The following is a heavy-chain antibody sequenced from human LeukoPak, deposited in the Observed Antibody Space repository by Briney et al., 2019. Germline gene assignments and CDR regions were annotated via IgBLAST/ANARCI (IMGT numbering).Heavy chain of an antibody. CDR2: IYATGST. Sequence: SETLSPTCDVSGGSMNNSYWSWIRQPAGEGLKWIGRIYATGSTDYNPSLKSRMTMSIDTSKNQFSLKLTSVTAADTAVYFCARDKALDSDGSGFYYNRGLDCWGQGTLVIVSS. J-gene: IGHJ4*02. V-gene: IGHV4-4*07. D-gene: IGHD3-22*01. CDR3: ARDKALDSDGSGFYYNRGLDC. CDR1: GGSMNNSY.